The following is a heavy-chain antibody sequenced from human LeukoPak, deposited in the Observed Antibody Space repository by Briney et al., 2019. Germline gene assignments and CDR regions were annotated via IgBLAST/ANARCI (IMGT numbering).Heavy chain of an antibody. CDR3: ARLGYSGYQNELYFDY. J-gene: IGHJ4*02. Sequence: PSETLSLTCAVYGGSFSGYYWSSVRQPPGKRLEWIGEINHSGSTNYNPSLKGRVTISVDTSKNQFSLKLSSVTAADTAVYYCARLGYSGYQNELYFDYWGQGTLVTVSS. D-gene: IGHD5-12*01. CDR1: GGSFSGYY. V-gene: IGHV4-34*01. CDR2: INHSGST.